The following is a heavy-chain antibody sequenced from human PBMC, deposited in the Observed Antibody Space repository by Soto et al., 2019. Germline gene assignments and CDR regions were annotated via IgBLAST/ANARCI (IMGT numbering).Heavy chain of an antibody. CDR3: ASHFTGVLVLGTSPPGGDNYGWDV. CDR2: IIPILDIP. J-gene: IGHJ6*02. CDR1: GGTFSRYT. Sequence: QVQLVQSGAEVKKPGSSVKVSCKASGGTFSRYTFTWVRQAPGQGLEWMGRIIPILDIPNYAQNFQGRVTITAEKSTSTAYMELSSLRSDDTAVYYCASHFTGVLVLGTSPPGGDNYGWDVWGQGTTVTVSS. V-gene: IGHV1-69*02. D-gene: IGHD2-8*02.